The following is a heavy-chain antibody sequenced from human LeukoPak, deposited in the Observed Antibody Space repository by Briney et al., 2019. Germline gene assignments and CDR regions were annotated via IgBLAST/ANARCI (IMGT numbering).Heavy chain of an antibody. V-gene: IGHV1-69*05. CDR2: IIPIFGTA. Sequence: GASVKVSCTASGGTFSSYAIGWVRQAPGQGLEWMGGIIPIFGTANYAQKFQGRVTITTDESTSTAYMELSSLRSEDTAVYYCARGGYDFWSGYNFDYWGQGTLVTVSS. D-gene: IGHD3-3*01. CDR1: GGTFSSYA. J-gene: IGHJ4*02. CDR3: ARGGYDFWSGYNFDY.